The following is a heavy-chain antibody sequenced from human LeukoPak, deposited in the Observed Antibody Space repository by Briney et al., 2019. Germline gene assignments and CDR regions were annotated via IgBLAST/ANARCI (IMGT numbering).Heavy chain of an antibody. CDR2: ISYDGSNE. J-gene: IGHJ4*02. D-gene: IGHD5-12*01. CDR1: GFTFSSYG. V-gene: IGHV3-30*18. Sequence: GGSLRLSCAASGFTFSSYGMHWVRQAPGKGLEWVALISYDGSNEYYADSVKGRFTISRDNSKNTLYLQMNSLRTEDTALYYCAKPQGATWGDYWGQGTLVTVSS. CDR3: AKPQGATWGDY.